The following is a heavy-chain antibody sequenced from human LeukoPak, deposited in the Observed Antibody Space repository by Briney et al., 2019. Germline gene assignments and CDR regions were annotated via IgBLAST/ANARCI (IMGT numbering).Heavy chain of an antibody. CDR1: GFTFTSNW. CDR3: ARARFDDILTGYSSFDY. CDR2: IKQDGSEK. V-gene: IGHV3-7*01. Sequence: GGSLRLSCAASGFTFTSNWMSWVRQAPGKGLEWVANIKQDGSEKYYVDSVKGRFTISRDNAKNSLYLQMNSLRAEDTAVYYCARARFDDILTGYSSFDYWGQGTLVTVSS. D-gene: IGHD3-9*01. J-gene: IGHJ4*02.